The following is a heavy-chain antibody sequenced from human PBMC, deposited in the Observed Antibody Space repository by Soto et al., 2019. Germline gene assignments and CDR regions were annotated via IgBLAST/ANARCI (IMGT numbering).Heavy chain of an antibody. CDR1: GFTFSNYG. CDR2: IWYDGSNK. J-gene: IGHJ6*02. Sequence: GGSLRLSCAASGFTFSNYGMHWVRQAPGKGLEWVAVIWYDGSNKYYADSVKGRFPISRDNSKNTLYLQMNSLRAEETAVYYCARDPDYYGSGSYYNYYYGMDVWGQGTTVTVSS. D-gene: IGHD3-10*01. CDR3: ARDPDYYGSGSYYNYYYGMDV. V-gene: IGHV3-33*01.